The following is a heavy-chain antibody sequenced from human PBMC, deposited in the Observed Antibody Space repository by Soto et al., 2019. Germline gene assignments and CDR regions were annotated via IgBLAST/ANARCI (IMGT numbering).Heavy chain of an antibody. CDR3: ARDRSYGSGSYYSAY. CDR2: IYYSGST. J-gene: IGHJ4*02. V-gene: IGHV4-59*12. CDR1: SGSISFYY. Sequence: SETLSLTCTVSSGSISFYYWSWIRQPPGKGLEWIGYIYYSGSTNYNPSLKSRVTISVDTSKNQFSLKLSSVTAADTAVYYCARDRSYGSGSYYSAYWGQGTLVTVSS. D-gene: IGHD3-10*01.